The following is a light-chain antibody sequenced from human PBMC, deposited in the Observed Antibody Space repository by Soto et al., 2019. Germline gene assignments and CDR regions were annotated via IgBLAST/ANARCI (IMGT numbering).Light chain of an antibody. CDR1: PSVSSY. V-gene: IGKV3-11*01. CDR2: DAS. Sequence: EIVLTQSPATLSLSPGERATLSCRASPSVSSYLAWYQQKPGQAPRLLIYDASNRATGIPARFSGSGSGTDFTLTISSLEPEDFAVYYCQQRSNWPPRFGPGTKVDIK. CDR3: QQRSNWPPR. J-gene: IGKJ3*01.